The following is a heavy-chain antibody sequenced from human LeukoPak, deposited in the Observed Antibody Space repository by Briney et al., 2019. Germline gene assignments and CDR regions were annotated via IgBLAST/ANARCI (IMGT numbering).Heavy chain of an antibody. Sequence: GGSLRLSCAASGFTFSSYAMHRVRQAPGKGLEWVAVISYDGSNKYYADSVKGRFTISRDNSKNTLYLQMNSLRAEDTAVYYCAGDPSYDYVWGSKGGFDYWGQGTLVTVSS. J-gene: IGHJ4*02. CDR2: ISYDGSNK. V-gene: IGHV3-30*04. D-gene: IGHD3-16*01. CDR1: GFTFSSYA. CDR3: AGDPSYDYVWGSKGGFDY.